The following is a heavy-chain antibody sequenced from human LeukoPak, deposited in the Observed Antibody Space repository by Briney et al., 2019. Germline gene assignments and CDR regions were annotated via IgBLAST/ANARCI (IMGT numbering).Heavy chain of an antibody. Sequence: PGGSLRLSCAASGFTFSSYGMHWVRQAPGKGLEWVAFIRYDGSNKYYADSVKGRFTISRDNSKNTLYLQMNSLRAEDTAVYYCARRGAVANAFDIWGQGTMVTVSS. D-gene: IGHD6-19*01. CDR1: GFTFSSYG. J-gene: IGHJ3*02. CDR2: IRYDGSNK. CDR3: ARRGAVANAFDI. V-gene: IGHV3-30*02.